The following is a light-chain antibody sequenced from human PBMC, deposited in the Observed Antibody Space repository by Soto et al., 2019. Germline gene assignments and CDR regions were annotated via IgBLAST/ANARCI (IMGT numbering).Light chain of an antibody. J-gene: IGKJ3*01. CDR1: QSISSY. Sequence: DIQMTQSPSSLSASVGDRVTITCRASQSISSYLNWYQQKPGKAPKLLIYAASSLQSGVPSRFSGSGSGTDFTLTISSLQPEDFATYSCQQSYRTPLFGPGTKVDIK. CDR2: AAS. CDR3: QQSYRTPL. V-gene: IGKV1-39*01.